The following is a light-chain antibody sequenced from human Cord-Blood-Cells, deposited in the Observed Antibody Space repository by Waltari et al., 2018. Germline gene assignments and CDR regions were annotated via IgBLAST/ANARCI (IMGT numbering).Light chain of an antibody. CDR3: SSYTSSSTLNWV. CDR2: DVS. V-gene: IGLV2-14*01. J-gene: IGLJ3*02. CDR1: SSDVGGFNY. Sequence: SALTQPASVSGSPGQSIPISCTGTSSDVGGFNYVSWYQQHPGKAPKLMIYDVSNRPSGVSNRFSGSKSGNTASLTISGLQAEDEADYYCSSYTSSSTLNWVFGGGTKLTVL.